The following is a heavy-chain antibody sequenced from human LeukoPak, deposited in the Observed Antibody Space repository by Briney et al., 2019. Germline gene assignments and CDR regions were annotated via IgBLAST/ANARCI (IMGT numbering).Heavy chain of an antibody. CDR2: ISSSGSTI. CDR3: ARDGRTTVVTWANDY. Sequence: GGSLRLSCAASGFTFSDYYMSWIRQAPGKGLEWVSYISSSGSTIYYADSVKGRFTISRANAKNSLYLQRNSLRAEATALNTWARDGRTTVVTWANDYWGQGTPVTVSS. J-gene: IGHJ4*02. V-gene: IGHV3-11*01. CDR1: GFTFSDYY. D-gene: IGHD4-23*01.